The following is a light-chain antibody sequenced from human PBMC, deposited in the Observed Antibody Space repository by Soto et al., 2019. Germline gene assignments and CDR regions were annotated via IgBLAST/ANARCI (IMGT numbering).Light chain of an antibody. J-gene: IGLJ2*01. CDR1: SSNIGAGYD. Sequence: QLVLTQTPSVSGAPGQKITMSCTGSSSNIGAGYDVHWYQQLPGAAPRLLIYADNNRPSGVPDRFSASNSGTSASLAITGLQGEDEAVYYCQSYDTSLSGVIFGAGTKVTVL. V-gene: IGLV1-40*01. CDR2: ADN. CDR3: QSYDTSLSGVI.